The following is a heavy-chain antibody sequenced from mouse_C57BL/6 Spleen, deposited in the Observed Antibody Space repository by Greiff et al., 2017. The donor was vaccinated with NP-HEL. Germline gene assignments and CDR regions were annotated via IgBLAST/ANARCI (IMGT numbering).Heavy chain of an antibody. CDR3: ARSFYDYERSFDY. J-gene: IGHJ2*01. V-gene: IGHV3-6*01. CDR1: GYSITSCYY. D-gene: IGHD2-4*01. Sequence: EVKLQESGPGLVKPSQSLSLTCSATGYSITSCYYWYWIRQPPGNKLEWMGNISYDGSNNYNPPFKNRTTITRDTSKNQIFLTLNSMTTEDTATYYCARSFYDYERSFDYWGQGTTLTVSS. CDR2: ISYDGSN.